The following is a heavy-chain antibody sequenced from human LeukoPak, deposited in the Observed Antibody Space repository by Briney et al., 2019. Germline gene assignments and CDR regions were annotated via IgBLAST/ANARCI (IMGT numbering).Heavy chain of an antibody. CDR3: ARESQQYWSVGALDV. Sequence: GGSLRLSCAASGFTFSSYGMHWVRQVPGEGLVWVSRIDSDGSPTAYADSVEGRFTISRDNAKNTLYLQMNSLRAEDTAVYYCARESQQYWSVGALDVWGQGTTVTVSS. CDR2: IDSDGSPT. J-gene: IGHJ6*02. D-gene: IGHD2/OR15-2a*01. CDR1: GFTFSSYG. V-gene: IGHV3-74*01.